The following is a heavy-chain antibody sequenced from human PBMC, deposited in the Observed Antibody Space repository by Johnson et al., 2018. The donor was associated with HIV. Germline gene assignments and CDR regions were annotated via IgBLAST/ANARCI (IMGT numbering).Heavy chain of an antibody. CDR3: AKDRDIYASRPYAAFDF. Sequence: VQLVESGGGLVQPGGSLKLSCAASGFTFSGSAMHWVRQASGKGLEWVSGISWDSGTRGYADSVQGRFTISRDNAKNYLYLRMNSRRAEDTALYYCAKDRDIYASRPYAAFDFWGQGTMVTVSS. J-gene: IGHJ3*01. CDR2: ISWDSGTR. D-gene: IGHD2/OR15-2a*01. CDR1: GFTFSGSA. V-gene: IGHV3-9*01.